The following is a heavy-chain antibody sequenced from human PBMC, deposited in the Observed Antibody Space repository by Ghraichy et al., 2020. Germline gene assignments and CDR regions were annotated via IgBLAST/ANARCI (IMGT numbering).Heavy chain of an antibody. CDR3: ARGITGTTSDY. V-gene: IGHV3-21*01. D-gene: IGHD1-7*01. CDR1: GFTFSSYS. J-gene: IGHJ4*02. Sequence: GGSLRLSCAASGFTFSSYSMNWVRQAPGKGLEWVSSISSSSSYIYYADSVKGRFTISRDNAKNLLYLQMNSLRAEDTAVYYCARGITGTTSDYWGQGTLVTVSS. CDR2: ISSSSSYI.